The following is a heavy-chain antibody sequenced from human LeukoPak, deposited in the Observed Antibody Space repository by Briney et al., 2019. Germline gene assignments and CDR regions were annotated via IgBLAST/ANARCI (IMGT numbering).Heavy chain of an antibody. CDR1: GGSISSSSYY. CDR2: IYYSGST. CDR3: ARDINGTDY. J-gene: IGHJ4*02. Sequence: SETLSLTCTASGGSISSSSYYWGWIRQPPGKGLEWIGSIYYSGSTYYNPSLKSRVTISVDTSKNQFSLKLSSVTAADTAVYYCARDINGTDYWGQGTLVTVSS. D-gene: IGHD1-20*01. V-gene: IGHV4-39*07.